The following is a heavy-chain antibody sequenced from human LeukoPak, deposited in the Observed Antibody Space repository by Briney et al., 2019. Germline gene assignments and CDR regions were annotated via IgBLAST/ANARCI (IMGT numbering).Heavy chain of an antibody. V-gene: IGHV3-30-3*01. CDR2: TSSDLNVK. CDR1: GFTFRNYV. D-gene: IGHD3-10*01. Sequence: GWSLRLSCAASGFTFRNYVIHWVRQAPGKGLEWVAVTSSDLNVKLYADSVKGRFTISRGNSRSTLYLQMNSLRPEDTAIYYCAREGYYGSGSPPSLYFDYWGQGTLVTVSS. CDR3: AREGYYGSGSPPSLYFDY. J-gene: IGHJ4*02.